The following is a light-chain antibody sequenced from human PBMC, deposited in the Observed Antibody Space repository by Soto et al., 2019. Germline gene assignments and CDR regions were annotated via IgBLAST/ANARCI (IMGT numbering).Light chain of an antibody. CDR1: QSVSSN. J-gene: IGKJ1*01. CDR2: GAS. V-gene: IGKV3-15*01. CDR3: HQYNDWPWT. Sequence: ILMTQSPATLSVSPGERGTLSCRASQSVSSNLAWYQQKPGQAPRLLIYGASTRATGIPARFSGSGSGTDFTLTISSLQSEDFAVYYCHQYNDWPWTLGQGTRWIS.